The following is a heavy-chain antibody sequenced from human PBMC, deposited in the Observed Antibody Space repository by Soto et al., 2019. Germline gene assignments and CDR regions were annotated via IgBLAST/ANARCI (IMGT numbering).Heavy chain of an antibody. D-gene: IGHD2-15*01. CDR3: ATGFLGLCTGGNCPLDY. J-gene: IGHJ4*02. V-gene: IGHV3-33*01. CDR2: IWYHGIDK. Sequence: QVQLVESGGGVVQPERSLRLSCAASGFTFSRQAMHWVRQAPGRGLEWVAVIWYHGIDKCYADSVKGRFTISRDNSKNTVYLQMNSLRGEDTAVYYCATGFLGLCTGGNCPLDYWGQGTLVTVSS. CDR1: GFTFSRQA.